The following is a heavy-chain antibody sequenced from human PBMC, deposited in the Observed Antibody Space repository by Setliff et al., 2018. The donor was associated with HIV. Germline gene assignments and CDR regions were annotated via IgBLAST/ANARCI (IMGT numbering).Heavy chain of an antibody. D-gene: IGHD3-22*01. CDR2: IFYSGNT. Sequence: SEPLSLTCAVSGDSISSGGYYWSWIRQHPGKGLEWIGYIFYSGNTCFNPSLKSRVTISVDTSKNQFSLKLSSVTAADTAVYYCARGAAYYYDSSGWGDAFDIWGQGTMVTVSS. V-gene: IGHV4-31*11. CDR3: ARGAAYYYDSSGWGDAFDI. CDR1: GDSISSGGYY. J-gene: IGHJ3*02.